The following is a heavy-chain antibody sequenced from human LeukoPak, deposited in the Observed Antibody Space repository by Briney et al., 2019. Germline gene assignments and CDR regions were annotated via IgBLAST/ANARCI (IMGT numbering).Heavy chain of an antibody. CDR1: GFSFSSYW. V-gene: IGHV3-74*01. J-gene: IGHJ4*02. D-gene: IGHD6-19*01. Sequence: GGSLRLSCAVSGFSFSSYWMHWVRQAPGRGLVWVSRISTDGSSTTYADSVRGRFTISRDNPKNTLYLQMDSLSAEDTAVYYCARPSSGWYGSWGQGTLVTVSS. CDR2: ISTDGSST. CDR3: ARPSSGWYGS.